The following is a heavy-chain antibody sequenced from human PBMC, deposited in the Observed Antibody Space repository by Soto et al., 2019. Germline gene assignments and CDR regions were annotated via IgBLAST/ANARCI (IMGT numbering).Heavy chain of an antibody. CDR1: GYTFTSYG. D-gene: IGHD6-6*01. J-gene: IGHJ5*02. CDR3: ASTPSSSTGNWFDP. V-gene: IGHV1-18*04. Sequence: DSVQVSCKASGYTFTSYGISWVRQAPGQGLEWMGWISAYNGNTNYAQKLQGRVTMTTDTSTSTAYMELRSLRSDDTAVYYCASTPSSSTGNWFDPWGQGTLVTV. CDR2: ISAYNGNT.